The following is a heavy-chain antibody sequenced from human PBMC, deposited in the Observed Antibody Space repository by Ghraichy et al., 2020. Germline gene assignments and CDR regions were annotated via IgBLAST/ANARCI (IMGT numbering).Heavy chain of an antibody. CDR3: ARVLRGGVTGYSKDY. CDR1: GFTFSTYW. D-gene: IGHD3-9*01. V-gene: IGHV3-7*01. Sequence: GGSLRLSCAASGFTFSTYWMSWVRQAPGKGLEWVANINQDGSEKYYVDSVKGRFTISRDNARNSLSLQMNSLRAEDTAVYYCARVLRGGVTGYSKDYWGQGTLVTVSS. J-gene: IGHJ4*02. CDR2: INQDGSEK.